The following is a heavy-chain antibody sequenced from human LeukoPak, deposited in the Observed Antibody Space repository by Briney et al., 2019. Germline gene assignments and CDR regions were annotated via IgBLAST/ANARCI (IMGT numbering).Heavy chain of an antibody. V-gene: IGHV4-59*01. Sequence: PSETLSLTCTVSGGSISSYYWSWIRQPPGKGLEWIGYIYYSGSTNYNPSLKSRVTISVDTSKNQFSLKLSSVTAADTAVYYCARDSAGVVSGAFDIWGQGTMVTVSS. CDR2: IYYSGST. CDR1: GGSISSYY. J-gene: IGHJ3*02. CDR3: ARDSAGVVSGAFDI. D-gene: IGHD3-3*01.